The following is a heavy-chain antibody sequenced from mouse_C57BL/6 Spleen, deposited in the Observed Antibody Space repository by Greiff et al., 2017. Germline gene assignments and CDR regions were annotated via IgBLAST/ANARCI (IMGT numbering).Heavy chain of an antibody. CDR3: ARGGPWYFDV. J-gene: IGHJ1*03. CDR2: IYPGDGDT. V-gene: IGHV1-80*01. CDR1: GYAFSSYW. Sequence: QVQLQQSGAELVKPGASVKISCKASGYAFSSYWMNWVKQRPGKGLEWIGQIYPGDGDTNYNGKFKGKATLTVDKSSSTAYMQLSSLTSDDSAVYFCARGGPWYFDVWGTGTTVTVSS.